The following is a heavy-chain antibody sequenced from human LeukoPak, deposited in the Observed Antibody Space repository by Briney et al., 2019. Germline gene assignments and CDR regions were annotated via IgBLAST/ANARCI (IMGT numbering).Heavy chain of an antibody. CDR2: INPSGGST. CDR1: EYTFTSYY. Sequence: GASVKVSCKASEYTFTSYYMHWVRQAPGQGLEWMGIINPSGGSTSYAQKFQGRVTMTRDTSTSTVYMELSSLRSEDTAVYYCARAYDIVVVPAAQPHDAFDIWGQGTMVTVSS. V-gene: IGHV1-46*01. J-gene: IGHJ3*02. CDR3: ARAYDIVVVPAAQPHDAFDI. D-gene: IGHD2-2*01.